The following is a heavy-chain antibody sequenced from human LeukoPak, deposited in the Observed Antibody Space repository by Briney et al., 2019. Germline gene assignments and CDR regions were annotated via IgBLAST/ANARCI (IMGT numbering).Heavy chain of an antibody. CDR1: GGSISSYY. CDR2: IYYTGTT. J-gene: IGHJ4*02. D-gene: IGHD6-19*01. Sequence: ETLSLTCTVSGGSISSYYWSWIRQPPGKGLEWIGYIYYTGTTNHNPSLKSRVTISVDTSKNQFSLKLSSVTAADTAVYYCARDPKFPGYSSGWSFDYWGQGTLVTVSS. CDR3: ARDPKFPGYSSGWSFDY. V-gene: IGHV4-59*12.